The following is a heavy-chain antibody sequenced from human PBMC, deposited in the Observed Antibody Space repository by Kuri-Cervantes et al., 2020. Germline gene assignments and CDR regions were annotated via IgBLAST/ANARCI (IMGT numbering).Heavy chain of an antibody. CDR3: ARDFLGERWPDY. CDR1: GFSFSDYN. CDR2: ISGGSSFI. D-gene: IGHD5-24*01. Sequence: GGSLRLSCAASGFSFSDYNMNWVRQAPGRGLEWVSSISGGSSFIDYADSVKGRFTVSRDNSKNTLYLQMNSLRAEDTAVYYCARDFLGERWPDYWGQGTLVTVSS. J-gene: IGHJ4*02. V-gene: IGHV3-21*01.